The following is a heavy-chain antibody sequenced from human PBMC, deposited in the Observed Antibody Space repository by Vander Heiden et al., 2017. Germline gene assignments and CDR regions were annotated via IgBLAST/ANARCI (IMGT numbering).Heavy chain of an antibody. CDR1: GGSFSGYY. Sequence: QVQLQQWGAGLLKRSETLSLTCAASGGSFSGYYWSWIRQPPGKGPAWIGEINHSGSTNYNPSLKSRVTISVDTSKNQFSLKLSSVTAADTAVYYCARGGTVVRFLEWPHYYYYGMDVWGQGTTVTVSS. V-gene: IGHV4-34*01. J-gene: IGHJ6*02. D-gene: IGHD3-3*01. CDR2: INHSGST. CDR3: ARGGTVVRFLEWPHYYYYGMDV.